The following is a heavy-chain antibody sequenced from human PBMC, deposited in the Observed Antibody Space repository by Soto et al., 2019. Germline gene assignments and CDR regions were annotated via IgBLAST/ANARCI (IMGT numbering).Heavy chain of an antibody. V-gene: IGHV4-61*01. CDR3: ARSVVVLSGTSYYYYGVDV. J-gene: IGHJ6*02. D-gene: IGHD2-15*01. Sequence: SETLSLTCTVSGGSVSSGSHYWSWIRQPPGKGLEWIGYIYYRGSTNYNPSLRSRVTISVDTSKNQFSLKLRYVTAADTAVYYCARSVVVLSGTSYYYYGVDVWGQGTTVTVSS. CDR1: GGSVSSGSHY. CDR2: IYYRGST.